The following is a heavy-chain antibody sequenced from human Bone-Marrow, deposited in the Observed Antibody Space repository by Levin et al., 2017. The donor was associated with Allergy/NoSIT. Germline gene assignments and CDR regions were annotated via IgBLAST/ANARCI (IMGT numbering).Heavy chain of an antibody. CDR2: ISSSSSYI. V-gene: IGHV3-21*01. CDR1: GFTFSSYS. CDR3: ARVEGDIVVVPAAIGMDV. D-gene: IGHD2-2*01. J-gene: IGHJ6*02. Sequence: GESLKISCAASGFTFSSYSMNWVRQAPGKGLEWVSSISSSSSYIYYADSVKGRFTISRDNAKNSLYLQMNSLRAEDTAVYYCARVEGDIVVVPAAIGMDVWGQGTTVTVSS.